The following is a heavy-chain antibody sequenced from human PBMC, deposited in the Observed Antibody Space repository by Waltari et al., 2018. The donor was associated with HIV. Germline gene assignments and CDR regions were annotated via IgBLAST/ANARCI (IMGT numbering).Heavy chain of an antibody. D-gene: IGHD5-12*01. V-gene: IGHV3-23*01. Sequence: AQLLQSGGGLVQPGGSLRLSCAASGFTFSSYAMTWVRQAPGKGLNWVSSISGSSDGTHYAASVKGRFTVSRDNSKNTLFLQMSSLRAEDTAVYYCARDVTPYDYYVSSFDSWGQGTLVTVSS. J-gene: IGHJ4*02. CDR1: GFTFSSYA. CDR2: ISGSSDGT. CDR3: ARDVTPYDYYVSSFDS.